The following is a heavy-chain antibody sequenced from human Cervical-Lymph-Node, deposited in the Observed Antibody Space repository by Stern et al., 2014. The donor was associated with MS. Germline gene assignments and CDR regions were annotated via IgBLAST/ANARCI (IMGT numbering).Heavy chain of an antibody. V-gene: IGHV3-21*01. CDR1: GFTFSSYS. CDR2: ISSSSSYI. Sequence: EVQLVQSGGGLVKPGGSLRLSCAASGFTFSSYSMNWVRQAPGKGLEWVSSISSSSSYIYYADSVKGRFTISRDNAKNSLYLQMNSLRAEDTAVYYCARDHHARWLPRNWGQGTLVTVSS. D-gene: IGHD5-24*01. J-gene: IGHJ4*02. CDR3: ARDHHARWLPRN.